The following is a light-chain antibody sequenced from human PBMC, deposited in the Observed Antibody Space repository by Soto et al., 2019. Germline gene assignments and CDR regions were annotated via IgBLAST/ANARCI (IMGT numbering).Light chain of an antibody. J-gene: IGKJ2*01. CDR3: QQYNNWPPYT. CDR2: GAS. Sequence: EIGMTQSPATLSVSPGERATLSCRASQRISNNLAWYQQKAGQAPRLLIYGASTRATGIPARFSGSGSETEFTLTISSLPSEDFAVYYCQQYNNWPPYTFGQGTKLEIK. V-gene: IGKV3-15*01. CDR1: QRISNN.